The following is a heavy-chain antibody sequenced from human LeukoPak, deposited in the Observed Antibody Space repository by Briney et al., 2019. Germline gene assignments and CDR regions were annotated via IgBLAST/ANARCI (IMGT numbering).Heavy chain of an antibody. Sequence: ASVKVSCKASGGTFSSYAISWVRQAPGQGLEWMGWISAYNGNTNYAQKLQGRVTMTTDTSTSTAYMELRSLRSDDTAVYYCARVVRYSSGPLTDLLPYYFDYWGQGTLVTVPS. CDR2: ISAYNGNT. V-gene: IGHV1-18*01. D-gene: IGHD6-19*01. J-gene: IGHJ4*02. CDR3: ARVVRYSSGPLTDLLPYYFDY. CDR1: GGTFSSYA.